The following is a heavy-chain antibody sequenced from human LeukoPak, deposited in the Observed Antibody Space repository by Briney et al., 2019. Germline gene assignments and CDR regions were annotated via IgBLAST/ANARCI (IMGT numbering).Heavy chain of an antibody. V-gene: IGHV1-18*01. CDR1: GYTFTSYG. D-gene: IGHD6-6*01. J-gene: IGHJ4*02. CDR2: ISAYNGNT. CDR3: ARGMLRRFHRPGAFDY. Sequence: ASVKVSCKASGYTFTSYGISWVRQAPGQGLEWMGWISAYNGNTKYAQKLQGRVTMTTETSTSTAYMELRSLRSDDTAVYYCARGMLRRFHRPGAFDYWGQGTLVTVSS.